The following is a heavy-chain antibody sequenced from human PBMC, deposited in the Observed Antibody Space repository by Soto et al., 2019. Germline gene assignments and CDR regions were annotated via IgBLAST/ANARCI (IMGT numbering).Heavy chain of an antibody. V-gene: IGHV4-34*01. Sequence: PSETLSLTCAVYGGSFSGYYWTWIRQPPGTGLEWIGEINHSGRTNYNPSLKSRVSISVDRSKNQFSLKLSSVTAADTAVYYCARGYCSSTSCYIWDNWFDPWGQGTLVTVSS. CDR1: GGSFSGYY. CDR2: INHSGRT. CDR3: ARGYCSSTSCYIWDNWFDP. J-gene: IGHJ5*02. D-gene: IGHD2-2*02.